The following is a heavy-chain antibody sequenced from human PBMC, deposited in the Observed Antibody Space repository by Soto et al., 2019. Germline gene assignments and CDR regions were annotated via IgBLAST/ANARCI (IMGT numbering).Heavy chain of an antibody. CDR3: ARGRRWFGESKDYYYYGMDV. V-gene: IGHV4-39*07. Sequence: SETLSLTCTVSGGSISSSSYYWGWIRQPPGKGLELIWIIYHIGSTYYNPSLKSRVTISVDTSKNQFSLKLSSVTAADTAVYYCARGRRWFGESKDYYYYGMDVWGQGTTVTVSS. CDR1: GGSISSSSYY. J-gene: IGHJ6*02. D-gene: IGHD3-10*01. CDR2: IYHIGST.